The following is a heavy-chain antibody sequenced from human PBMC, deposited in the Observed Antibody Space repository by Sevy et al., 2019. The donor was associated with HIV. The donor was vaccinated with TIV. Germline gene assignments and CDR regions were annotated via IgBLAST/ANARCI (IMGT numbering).Heavy chain of an antibody. CDR3: AADPGLNKVPYYYYYGMDV. CDR1: GFTFTSSA. V-gene: IGHV1-58*01. Sequence: ASVKVSCKASGFTFTSSAVQWVRQARGQRLEWIGWIVVGSGNTNYAQKFQERVTITRDMSTSTAYMELSSLRSEDTAVYYCAADPGLNKVPYYYYYGMDVWGQGTTVTVSS. J-gene: IGHJ6*02. CDR2: IVVGSGNT.